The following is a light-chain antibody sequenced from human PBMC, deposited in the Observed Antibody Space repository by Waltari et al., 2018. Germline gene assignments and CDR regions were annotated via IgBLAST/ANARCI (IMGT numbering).Light chain of an antibody. CDR2: GAS. CDR3: QQSFSSPWT. Sequence: DIQMTQSPSSLSAPVGDTVTVTFRASQNIRTYLNWYQQKTAKAPKLPIYGASTLQRGVPSRFRGSASGTEFTLTVTNLQPDDFATYFCQQSFSSPWTFGQGTTVNI. CDR1: QNIRTY. J-gene: IGKJ1*01. V-gene: IGKV1-39*01.